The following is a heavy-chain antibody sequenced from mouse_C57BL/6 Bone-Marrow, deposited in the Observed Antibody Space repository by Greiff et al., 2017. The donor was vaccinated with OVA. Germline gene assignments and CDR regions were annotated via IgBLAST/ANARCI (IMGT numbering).Heavy chain of an antibody. V-gene: IGHV1-39*01. CDR2: INPNYGTT. CDR3: ARYEATVVARYFDV. J-gene: IGHJ1*03. CDR1: GYSFTDYN. D-gene: IGHD1-1*01. Sequence: LQESGPELVKPGASVKISCKASGYSFTDYNMNWVKQSNGKSLEWIGVINPNYGTTSYNQKFKGKATLTVDQSSSTAYMQLNSLTSEDSAVYYCARYEATVVARYFDVWGTGTTVTVSS.